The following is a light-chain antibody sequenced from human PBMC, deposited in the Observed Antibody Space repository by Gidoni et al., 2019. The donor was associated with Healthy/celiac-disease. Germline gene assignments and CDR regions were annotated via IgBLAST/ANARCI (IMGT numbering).Light chain of an antibody. CDR2: GAS. CDR1: QSVSSY. CDR3: HQYGSSPT. V-gene: IGKV3-20*01. Sequence: EIVLTQSPGTLSLSPGERATLSCRASQSVSSYLAWYQQKPGQAPRLLIYGASSRATGIPDRFSGSGSGTDFTLTISRLEPEDFAVYYCHQYGSSPTFGQGTTVEIK. J-gene: IGKJ1*01.